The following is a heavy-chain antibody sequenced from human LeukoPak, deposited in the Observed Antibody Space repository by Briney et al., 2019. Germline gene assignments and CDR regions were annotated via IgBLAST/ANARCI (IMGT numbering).Heavy chain of an antibody. CDR1: GFTFSSYG. D-gene: IGHD3-9*01. V-gene: IGHV3-21*01. CDR2: ISSSSSYI. CDR3: ARFLAGTRHFHFYYYMDV. Sequence: GGSLRLSCAASGFTFSSYGMNWVRQAPGKGLEWVSFISSSSSYIYYADSVKGRFTISRDNAKNSLYLQMNSLRAEDTAVYYCARFLAGTRHFHFYYYMDVWGKGTTVTISS. J-gene: IGHJ6*03.